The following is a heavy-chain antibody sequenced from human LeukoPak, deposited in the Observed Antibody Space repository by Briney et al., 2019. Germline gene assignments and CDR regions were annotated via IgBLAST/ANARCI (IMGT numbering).Heavy chain of an antibody. CDR3: ATRSIAAPN. J-gene: IGHJ4*02. CDR1: GFTVSNNY. D-gene: IGHD6-6*01. V-gene: IGHV3-66*01. Sequence: GGSLRLSCAASGFTVSNNYMSWVRQAPGKGLEWVSLIYSGGGTYYADSVKDRFTISRDSSKNTLFLQLNSLRAEDTAVYYCATRSIAAPNWGQGTLVTVSS. CDR2: IYSGGGT.